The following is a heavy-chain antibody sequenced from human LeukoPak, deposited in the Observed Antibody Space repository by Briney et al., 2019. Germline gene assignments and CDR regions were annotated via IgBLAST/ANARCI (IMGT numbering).Heavy chain of an antibody. CDR1: GYTFTSYD. CDR2: MNPNSGNT. D-gene: IGHD2-15*01. J-gene: IGHJ4*02. CDR3: AGYRACSGGSCYSGPDY. V-gene: IGHV1-8*01. Sequence: GASVKVSCKASGYTFTSYDINWVRQATGQGLEWMGWMNPNSGNTGYAQKFQGRVTMTRNTSISTAYMELSSLRSDDTAVYYCAGYRACSGGSCYSGPDYWGQGTLVTVSS.